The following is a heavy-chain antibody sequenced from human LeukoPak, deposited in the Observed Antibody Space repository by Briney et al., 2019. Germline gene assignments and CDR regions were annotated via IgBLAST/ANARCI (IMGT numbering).Heavy chain of an antibody. D-gene: IGHD3-10*01. V-gene: IGHV3-23*01. J-gene: IGHJ4*02. CDR1: GFTVSDYA. CDR2: IGHTLGST. CDR3: AKDPFYYGTGGPT. Sequence: PGGSLRLSCAPSGFTVSDYAMSWVRQAPGKGLEWVSSIGHTLGSTYHTEPVKGRFIISRDSSKNTIFLRMNSLRADDTAVYYCAKDPFYYGTGGPTWGQGTLVTVSS.